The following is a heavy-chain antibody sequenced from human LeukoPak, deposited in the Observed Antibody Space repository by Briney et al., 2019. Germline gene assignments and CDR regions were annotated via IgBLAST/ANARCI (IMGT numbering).Heavy chain of an antibody. J-gene: IGHJ6*02. CDR1: GDSISNYY. D-gene: IGHD6-19*01. CDR2: ITSTSNYI. Sequence: ETLSLTCTVSGDSISNYYWSWIRQPPGKGLEWVSSITSTSNYIYYADSVQGRFTISRDNAKNSLYLQMNSLRAEDTAVYYCARDLTYGWGYYFGLDVWGQGTTVTVSS. V-gene: IGHV3-21*01. CDR3: ARDLTYGWGYYFGLDV.